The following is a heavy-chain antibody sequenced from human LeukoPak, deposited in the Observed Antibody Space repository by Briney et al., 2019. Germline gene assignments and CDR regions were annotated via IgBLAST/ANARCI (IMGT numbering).Heavy chain of an antibody. D-gene: IGHD2-21*02. Sequence: PGGSLRLSCAASGFTFSSYAMHWVRRAPGKGLEWVAVISYDGSNKYYADSVKGRFTISRDNSKNTLYLQMNSLRAEDTAVYYCARGGLLSDFDYWGQGTLVTVSS. CDR3: ARGGLLSDFDY. CDR1: GFTFSSYA. V-gene: IGHV3-30*04. CDR2: ISYDGSNK. J-gene: IGHJ4*02.